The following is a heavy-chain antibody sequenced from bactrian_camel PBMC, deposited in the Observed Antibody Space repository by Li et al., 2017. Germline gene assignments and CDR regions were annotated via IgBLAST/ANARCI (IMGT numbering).Heavy chain of an antibody. V-gene: IGHV3S1*01. Sequence: HVQLVEYGGGSVQAGGSLRLSCVASADTYSTKCMGWFRQVPGKERERVATIYRGGGSTYYADSVKGRFAISQDDAKNTLYLQLSSLKPEDTAMYYCAKDLVSGGYDLSRSGGYNYWGQGTQVTVS. D-gene: IGHD2*01. CDR1: ADTYSTKC. CDR3: AKDLVSGGYDLSRSGGYNY. CDR2: IYRGGGST. J-gene: IGHJ4*01.